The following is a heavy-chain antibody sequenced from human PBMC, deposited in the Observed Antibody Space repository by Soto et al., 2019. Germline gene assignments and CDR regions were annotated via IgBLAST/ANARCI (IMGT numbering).Heavy chain of an antibody. J-gene: IGHJ4*02. CDR2: ISGSGGST. V-gene: IGHV3-23*01. CDR1: GFTFSSYA. Sequence: GGSLRFSCAASGFTFSSYAMSWVRQAPGKGLEWVSAISGSGGSTYYADSVKGRFTISRDNSKNTLYLQMNSLRAEDTAVYYCAGNYGDYVQLFDYWGQGTLVTVSS. D-gene: IGHD4-17*01. CDR3: AGNYGDYVQLFDY.